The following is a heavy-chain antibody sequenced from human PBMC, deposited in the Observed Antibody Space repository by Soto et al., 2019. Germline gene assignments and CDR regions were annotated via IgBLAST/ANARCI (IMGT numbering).Heavy chain of an antibody. CDR2: IYHSGTT. J-gene: IGHJ6*02. V-gene: IGHV4-31*03. Sequence: QVQLQESGPGLVKPSETLSLSCNVSGGSISSDDFLWSWVRQHPARGLEWIGYIYHSGTTSYNPSPQSRITISVDSSKNKFSLKLGSVTAPNTAVYCCARDADHRSRLSCCIVVWRQGTAVTLSS. D-gene: IGHD3-16*02. CDR3: ARDADHRSRLSCCIVV. CDR1: GGSISSDDFL.